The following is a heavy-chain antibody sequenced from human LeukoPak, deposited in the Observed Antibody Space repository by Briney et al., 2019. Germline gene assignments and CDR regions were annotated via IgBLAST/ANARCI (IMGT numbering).Heavy chain of an antibody. CDR3: ARLGNYDILTGYYSYRFDP. D-gene: IGHD3-9*01. Sequence: SETLSLTCTVSGGSISSYYWSWVRQPPGKGLEWIGYIYYSGSTNYNPSLKSRVTISVDTSKNQFSLKLSSVTAADTAVYYCARLGNYDILTGYYSYRFDPWGQGTLVTVSS. CDR2: IYYSGST. CDR1: GGSISSYY. J-gene: IGHJ5*02. V-gene: IGHV4-59*08.